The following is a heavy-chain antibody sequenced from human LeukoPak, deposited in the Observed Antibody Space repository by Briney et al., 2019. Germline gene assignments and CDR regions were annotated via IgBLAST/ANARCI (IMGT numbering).Heavy chain of an antibody. Sequence: GGSLRLSCAASGFTFSDYYMSWIRQAPGKGLEWVSYISTRSTYTNYVDSVKGRFTISRDNAKNSLYLQMNSLTAEDTAVYYCVRDHYSSGWLPFEYWGQGTLVTVSS. CDR2: ISTRSTYT. CDR3: VRDHYSSGWLPFEY. V-gene: IGHV3-11*06. CDR1: GFTFSDYY. D-gene: IGHD6-19*01. J-gene: IGHJ4*02.